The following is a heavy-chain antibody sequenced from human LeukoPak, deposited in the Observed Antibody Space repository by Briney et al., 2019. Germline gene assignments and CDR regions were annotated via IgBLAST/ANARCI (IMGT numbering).Heavy chain of an antibody. D-gene: IGHD2-15*01. J-gene: IGHJ5*02. V-gene: IGHV4-30-4*01. CDR3: ARSEGYAFDP. CDR1: GGSFSNGDYY. CDR2: IYYSGST. Sequence: SQTLSLTCIVFGGSFSNGDYYWSWIRQPPGKGLEWIGYIYYSGSTFYNPSLKSRVTISLDTSKSQFSLKLSSVTAAGTAVYYCARSEGYAFDPWGQGTLVTVSS.